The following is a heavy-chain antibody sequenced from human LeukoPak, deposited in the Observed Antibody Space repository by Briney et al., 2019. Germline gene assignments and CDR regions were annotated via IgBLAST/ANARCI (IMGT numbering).Heavy chain of an antibody. Sequence: GGSLRLSCAASGFTFSNYAMSWVRQAPGKGLEWVSAISGTGGSTYYADSVKGRFTISRDNSKNTLYLQMNSLRAEDTAVYYCAKMLGGYYYAYFDYWGQGTLVTVSS. CDR2: ISGTGGST. CDR1: GFTFSNYA. J-gene: IGHJ4*02. V-gene: IGHV3-23*01. CDR3: AKMLGGYYYAYFDY. D-gene: IGHD3-22*01.